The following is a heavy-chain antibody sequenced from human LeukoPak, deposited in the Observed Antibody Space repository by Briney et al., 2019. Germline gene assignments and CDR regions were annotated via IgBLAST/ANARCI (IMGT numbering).Heavy chain of an antibody. V-gene: IGHV1-46*01. CDR3: ARGDDGGNSNFDS. Sequence: ASVEVSCKASGYTFTSYFIHWVRQAPGQELEWMGIINPSGGSTSCAQKFQGRVTMTRDTSTSTVYMELSSLRSEDTAMYSCARGDDGGNSNFDSWGQGTLVTVSS. CDR1: GYTFTSYF. D-gene: IGHD4-23*01. J-gene: IGHJ4*02. CDR2: INPSGGST.